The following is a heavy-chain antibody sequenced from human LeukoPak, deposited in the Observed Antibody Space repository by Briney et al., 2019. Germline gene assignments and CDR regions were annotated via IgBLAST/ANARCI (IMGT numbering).Heavy chain of an antibody. CDR3: ARGVLRYFDWLSNRRTDAYYFDY. CDR2: MNPNSGNT. V-gene: IGHV1-8*01. D-gene: IGHD3-9*01. Sequence: ASVKVSCKASGYTFTSYDINWVRQAPGQGLEWMGWMNPNSGNTGYAQKFQGRVTVTRNTSISTAYMELSSLRSEDTAVYYCARGVLRYFDWLSNRRTDAYYFDYWGQGTLVTVSS. J-gene: IGHJ4*02. CDR1: GYTFTSYD.